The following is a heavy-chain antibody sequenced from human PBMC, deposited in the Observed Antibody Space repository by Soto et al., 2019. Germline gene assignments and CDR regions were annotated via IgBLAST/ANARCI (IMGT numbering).Heavy chain of an antibody. Sequence: PGGSLRLSCAASGFTFSDYYMTWIRQPPGKGLEWVSYISGSGTTIYYADSVKGRFTVSRDNARNSLYLQMNSLRAEDTAFYYCASDPYYYASGYWGQGTLVTVSS. D-gene: IGHD3-10*01. V-gene: IGHV3-11*01. CDR1: GFTFSDYY. CDR3: ASDPYYYASGY. CDR2: ISGSGTTI. J-gene: IGHJ4*02.